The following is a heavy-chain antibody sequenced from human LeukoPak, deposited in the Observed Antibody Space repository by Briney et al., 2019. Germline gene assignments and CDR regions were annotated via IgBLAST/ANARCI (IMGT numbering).Heavy chain of an antibody. CDR3: AKDMKAVASSGMDV. CDR2: ISYDGSNK. CDR1: GFTFSSYA. D-gene: IGHD6-19*01. V-gene: IGHV3-30-3*01. Sequence: LPGGSLRLSCAASGFTFSSYAMHWVRQAPGKGLEWVAVISYDGSNKYYADSVKGRFTISRDNSKNTLYLQMNSLRAEDTAVYYCAKDMKAVASSGMDVWGQGTTVTVSS. J-gene: IGHJ6*02.